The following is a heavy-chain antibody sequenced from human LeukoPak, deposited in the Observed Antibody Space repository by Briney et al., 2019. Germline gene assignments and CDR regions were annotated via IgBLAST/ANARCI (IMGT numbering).Heavy chain of an antibody. J-gene: IGHJ4*02. CDR2: INANSGGT. V-gene: IGHV1-2*02. Sequence: ASVKVSCKASGYTFTGYYMHWVRQAPGQGLEWMGWINANSGGTDYAQKFQDRVTMTRDTSISTAYMELSRLRSGDTAVYYCARDGHGGNSFDYWGQGTLVTVSS. D-gene: IGHD4-23*01. CDR1: GYTFTGYY. CDR3: ARDGHGGNSFDY.